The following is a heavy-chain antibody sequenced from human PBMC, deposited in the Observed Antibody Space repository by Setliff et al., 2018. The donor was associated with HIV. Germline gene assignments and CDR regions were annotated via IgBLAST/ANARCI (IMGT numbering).Heavy chain of an antibody. J-gene: IGHJ1*01. D-gene: IGHD3-10*01. CDR3: AREGRWLEHPYGFAV. V-gene: IGHV4-39*02. Sequence: WVRQAPGKGLEWIGSQNYGGSTYYNPALKSRVTISLDTSKNQCSLKLSYVTAADSAIYYCAREGRWLEHPYGFAVWGQGRLVTVSS. CDR2: QNYGGST.